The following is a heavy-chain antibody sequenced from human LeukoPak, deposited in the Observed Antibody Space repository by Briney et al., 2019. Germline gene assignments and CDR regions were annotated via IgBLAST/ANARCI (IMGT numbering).Heavy chain of an antibody. CDR3: ARGMYEVTYYMDV. Sequence: GGSLRLSCAASGFTFSSYGMHWVRQAPGKGLEWVAFIRYDGSNKYYADSVKGRFTISRDNSKNTLYLQMNSLRAEDTAVYYCARGMYEVTYYMDVWGKGTTVTVSS. CDR1: GFTFSSYG. D-gene: IGHD2-8*01. J-gene: IGHJ6*03. CDR2: IRYDGSNK. V-gene: IGHV3-30*02.